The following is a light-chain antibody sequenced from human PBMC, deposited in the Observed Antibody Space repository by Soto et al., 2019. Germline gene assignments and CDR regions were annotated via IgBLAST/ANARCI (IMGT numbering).Light chain of an antibody. CDR3: QQYGSSAFT. CDR2: GAS. CDR1: QSVSSTY. V-gene: IGKV3-20*01. J-gene: IGKJ3*01. Sequence: EIVLTQSPGTLSLSPGERATLSCRVSQSVSSTYLAWYQQKPGQAPRLLIYGASTRATGIPDRFSGSGSGTDFTLTISRLEAEDFAVYYCQQYGSSAFTFGPGTKVDIK.